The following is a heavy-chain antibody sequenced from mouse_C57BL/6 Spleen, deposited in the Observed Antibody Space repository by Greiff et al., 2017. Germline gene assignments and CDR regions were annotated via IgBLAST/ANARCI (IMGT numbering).Heavy chain of an antibody. CDR1: GYTFTSYW. D-gene: IGHD1-1*01. Sequence: VQLQQPGAELVKPGASVKLSCKASGYTFTSYWMQWVKQRPGQGLEWIGEIDPSDSYTNYNQKFKGKATLTVDTSSSTAYMQLSSLTSEDSAVYYCARYYYGSHWYFDVWGTGTTVTVSS. V-gene: IGHV1-50*01. J-gene: IGHJ1*03. CDR3: ARYYYGSHWYFDV. CDR2: IDPSDSYT.